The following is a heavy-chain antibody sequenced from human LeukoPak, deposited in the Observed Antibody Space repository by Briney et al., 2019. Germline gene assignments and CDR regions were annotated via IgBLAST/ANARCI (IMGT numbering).Heavy chain of an antibody. CDR2: IYYSGST. Sequence: SETLSLTCTVSGGSISSYYWSWIRQPPGKGLEWIGYIYYSGSTNYNPSLKSRVTISVDTSKNQFSLKLSSVTAADTAVYYCARDSEIWNYGRYYYMDVWGKGTTVTVSS. J-gene: IGHJ6*03. CDR1: GGSISSYY. CDR3: ARDSEIWNYGRYYYMDV. D-gene: IGHD1-7*01. V-gene: IGHV4-59*01.